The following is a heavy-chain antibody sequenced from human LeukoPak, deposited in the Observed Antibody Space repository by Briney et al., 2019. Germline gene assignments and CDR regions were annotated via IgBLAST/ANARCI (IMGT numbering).Heavy chain of an antibody. J-gene: IGHJ4*02. V-gene: IGHV3-30*04. D-gene: IGHD6-13*01. CDR3: AKGQPTRYSSSWYFDY. Sequence: GRSLRLSCAASEFTFSTYAMHWVRQAPGKGLEWVAFISYDGNKKDYADSVKGRFTISRDNAKNSLYLQMNSLSAEDTALYYCAKGQPTRYSSSWYFDYWGQGTLVTVSS. CDR1: EFTFSTYA. CDR2: ISYDGNKK.